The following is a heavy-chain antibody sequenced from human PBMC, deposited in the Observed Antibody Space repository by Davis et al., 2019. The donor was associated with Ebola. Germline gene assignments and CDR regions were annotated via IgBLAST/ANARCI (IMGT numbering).Heavy chain of an antibody. CDR3: ARSGLYWGNYYYGMDV. CDR2: ISYDGSNK. V-gene: IGHV3-30*03. J-gene: IGHJ6*02. D-gene: IGHD2-8*02. CDR1: GFTFSSYG. Sequence: GGSLRLFCAASGFTFSSYGMHWVRQAPGKGLEWVAVISYDGSNKYYADSVKGRFTISRDNSKNTLYLQMNSLRAEDTAVYYCARSGLYWGNYYYGMDVWGQGTTVTVSS.